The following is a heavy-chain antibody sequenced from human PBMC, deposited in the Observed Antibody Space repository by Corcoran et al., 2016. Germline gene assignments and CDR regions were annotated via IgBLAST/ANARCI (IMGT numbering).Heavy chain of an antibody. CDR2: IYYSGST. V-gene: IGHV4-39*07. CDR3: ASRDVGARGFDY. CDR1: GGSISSSSYY. D-gene: IGHD2-15*01. Sequence: QLQLQESGPGLVKPSETLSLTCTVSGGSISSSSYYWGWIRQPPGKGLEWIGSIYYSGSTYYNPSLKSRVTISVDTSKNQFSLKLSSVTAADTAVYYCASRDVGARGFDYWGQGTLVTVSS. J-gene: IGHJ4*02.